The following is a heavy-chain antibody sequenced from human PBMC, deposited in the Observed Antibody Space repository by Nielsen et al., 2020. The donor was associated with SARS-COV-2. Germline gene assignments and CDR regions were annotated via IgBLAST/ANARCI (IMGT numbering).Heavy chain of an antibody. J-gene: IGHJ6*03. CDR3: ARQEYCSSTSCYLSTYYYYYMDV. Sequence: GSLRLSCTVSGGSISSSSYYWGWIRQPPGKGLEWIGSIYYSGSTYYNPSLKSRVTISVDTSKNQFSLKLSSVTAADTAVYYCARQEYCSSTSCYLSTYYYYYMDVWGKGTTVTVSS. V-gene: IGHV4-39*01. D-gene: IGHD2-2*01. CDR1: GGSISSSSYY. CDR2: IYYSGST.